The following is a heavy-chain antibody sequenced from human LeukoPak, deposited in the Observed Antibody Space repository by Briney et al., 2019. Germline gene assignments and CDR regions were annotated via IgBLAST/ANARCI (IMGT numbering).Heavy chain of an antibody. CDR3: ARATTPGGYYYIY. J-gene: IGHJ4*02. CDR1: GFTFTACY. CDR2: INPNSGGT. V-gene: IGHV1-2*02. Sequence: ASVKVSFKAAGFTFTACYIHWVRQAPGQGLEWMGWINPNSGGTNYAQKFQDRVTMTRDTSISTVYMELSRLRSDDTAVYYCARATTPGGYYYIYWGQGTLVTVSS. D-gene: IGHD2/OR15-2a*01.